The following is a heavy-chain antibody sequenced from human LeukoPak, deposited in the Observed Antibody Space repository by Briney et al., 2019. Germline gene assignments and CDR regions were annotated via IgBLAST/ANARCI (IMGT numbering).Heavy chain of an antibody. Sequence: GASVKVSCKASGYTFASYAMHRVRQAPGQGLEWMGWITPSGGTNYPQKFQGRVAITRDTSITTAYMDLSRLTSDDTAVYYCARDRYGDGFAHFDYWGLGALVTVSS. D-gene: IGHD5-24*01. CDR3: ARDRYGDGFAHFDY. J-gene: IGHJ4*02. V-gene: IGHV1-2*02. CDR2: ITPSGGT. CDR1: GYTFASYA.